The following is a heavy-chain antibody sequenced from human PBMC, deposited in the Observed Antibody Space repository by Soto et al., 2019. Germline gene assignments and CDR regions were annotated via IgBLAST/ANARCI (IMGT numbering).Heavy chain of an antibody. D-gene: IGHD1-26*01. Sequence: LSCAASGFTFSSYAMSWVRQAPGKGLEWVSAISGSGGSTYYADSVKGRFTISRDNSKNTLYLQMNSLRAEDTAVYYCAKDKFVVGATTTWGQGTLVTVSS. CDR3: AKDKFVVGATTT. J-gene: IGHJ5*02. CDR2: ISGSGGST. CDR1: GFTFSSYA. V-gene: IGHV3-23*01.